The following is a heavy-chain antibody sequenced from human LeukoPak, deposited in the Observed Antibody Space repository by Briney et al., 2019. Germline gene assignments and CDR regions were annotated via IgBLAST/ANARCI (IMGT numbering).Heavy chain of an antibody. V-gene: IGHV3-7*01. CDR2: IKSDGSEK. CDR1: GFTFSIYW. Sequence: PGGSLRLSCAASGFTFSIYWVSWVRQAPGKGLECVANIKSDGSEKYYVDSVKGRFTISRDNAKNSLYLQMNSLRADDTAVYYCARAWHMDVWGQGTTVTVSS. CDR3: ARAWHMDV. J-gene: IGHJ6*02.